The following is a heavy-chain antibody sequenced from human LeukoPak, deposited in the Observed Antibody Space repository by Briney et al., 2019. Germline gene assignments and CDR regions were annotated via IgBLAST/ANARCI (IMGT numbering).Heavy chain of an antibody. J-gene: IGHJ5*02. V-gene: IGHV1-46*01. CDR2: INPSGGST. CDR3: AKKTYYYDTSGSPRGWFDP. D-gene: IGHD3-22*01. Sequence: GASVKVSCKASGYTFTSYYMHWVRQAPGQGLEWMGIINPSGGSTSYAQKFQGRVTMTRDMSTSTVYMELSSLRAEDTAVYYCAKKTYYYDTSGSPRGWFDPWGQGTLVTVSS. CDR1: GYTFTSYY.